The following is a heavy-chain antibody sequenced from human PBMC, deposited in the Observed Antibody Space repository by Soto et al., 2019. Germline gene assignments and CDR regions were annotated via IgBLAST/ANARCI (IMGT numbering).Heavy chain of an antibody. CDR3: ARQIYDSDTGPNFQYYFDS. Sequence: PGESRTISCNGSGYSFAGYWITWVRQKPGKVLEWMGRIDPSDSQTYYSPSFRGHVTISATKSITTVFLQWSSLRASDTAMYYCARQIYDSDTGPNFQYYFDSWGQGTPVTVSS. V-gene: IGHV5-10-1*01. CDR2: IDPSDSQT. J-gene: IGHJ4*02. D-gene: IGHD3-22*01. CDR1: GYSFAGYW.